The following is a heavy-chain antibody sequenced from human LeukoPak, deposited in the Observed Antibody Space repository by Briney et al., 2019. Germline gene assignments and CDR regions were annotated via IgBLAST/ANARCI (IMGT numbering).Heavy chain of an antibody. V-gene: IGHV3-30*18. D-gene: IGHD3-10*01. Sequence: GGSLRLSCAASGLTLSSYGMHWVRQAPGKGLEWVVVISYDGSNKYYADSVKGRFTISRDNSKNTLYLQMNSLRAEDTAVYYCANGYYYGSGSYYKEAFDIWGQGTMVTVSS. CDR1: GLTLSSYG. J-gene: IGHJ3*02. CDR3: ANGYYYGSGSYYKEAFDI. CDR2: ISYDGSNK.